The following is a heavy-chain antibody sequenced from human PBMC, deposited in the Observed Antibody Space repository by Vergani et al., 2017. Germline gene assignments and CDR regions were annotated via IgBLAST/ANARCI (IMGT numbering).Heavy chain of an antibody. CDR3: ARAAGQLVRNVDY. Sequence: QVQLQESGPGLVKPSETLSLTCTVSGGSISSYYWSWIRQPPGKGLEWIGYIYYSGSTNYNPSLKSRVTISVDTSKNQFSLKLSSVTAADTAVYYCARAAGQLVRNVDYWGQGTLVTVSS. V-gene: IGHV4-59*01. CDR1: GGSISSYY. J-gene: IGHJ4*02. CDR2: IYYSGST. D-gene: IGHD6-13*01.